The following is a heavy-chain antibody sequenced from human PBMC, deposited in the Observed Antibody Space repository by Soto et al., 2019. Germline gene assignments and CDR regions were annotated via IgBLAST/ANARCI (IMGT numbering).Heavy chain of an antibody. J-gene: IGHJ4*02. CDR3: ARAPAY. Sequence: PSETLSLTSTVSGGSLSSYYWSWLRPPPGKGLEWIGYIYYSGSTNYNPSLKSRVTISVDTAKNQFSLKLSSVTAADTAVYYCARAPAYWGQGTLVTVS. CDR2: IYYSGST. CDR1: GGSLSSYY. V-gene: IGHV4-59*12.